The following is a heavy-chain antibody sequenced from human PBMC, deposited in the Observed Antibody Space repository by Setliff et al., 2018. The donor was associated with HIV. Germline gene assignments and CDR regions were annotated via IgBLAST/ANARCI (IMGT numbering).Heavy chain of an antibody. CDR2: MYYTGRT. Sequence: TLSLTCTVSGGSISSHNWGWIRQPPGRGLEWIVYMYYTGRTNYNPSLKSRVTTSVDTSKNQVSLKLTSVTAADTAVYYCARYKCINFACVGFDIWGQGTVVTVSS. D-gene: IGHD3-9*01. CDR3: ARYKCINFACVGFDI. CDR1: GGSISSHN. V-gene: IGHV4-59*11. J-gene: IGHJ3*02.